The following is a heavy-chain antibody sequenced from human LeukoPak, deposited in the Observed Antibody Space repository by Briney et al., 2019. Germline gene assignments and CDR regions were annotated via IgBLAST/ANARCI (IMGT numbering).Heavy chain of an antibody. D-gene: IGHD5-12*01. J-gene: IGHJ4*02. CDR3: ASQQWLLDY. Sequence: SETLSLTCTVSGYSISSGYYWGWIRQPPGKGLEWIGSIYHSGSTYYNPSLKSRVTISVDTSKNQFSLKLSSVTAADTAVYYCASQQWLLDYWGQGTLVTVSS. V-gene: IGHV4-38-2*02. CDR1: GYSISSGYY. CDR2: IYHSGST.